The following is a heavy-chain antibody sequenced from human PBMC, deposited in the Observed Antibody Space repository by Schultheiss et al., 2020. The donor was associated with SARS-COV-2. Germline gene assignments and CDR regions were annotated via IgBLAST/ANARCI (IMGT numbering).Heavy chain of an antibody. CDR2: ISSSGSTI. CDR1: GFTFSNAW. D-gene: IGHD4-17*01. CDR3: ARDFNGDYPFDY. J-gene: IGHJ4*02. V-gene: IGHV3-11*04. Sequence: GGSLRLSCAASGFTFSNAWMSWVRQAPGKGLEWVSYISSSGSTIYYADSVKGRFTISRDNAKNSLYLQMNSLRAEDTAVYYCARDFNGDYPFDYWGQGTLVTVSS.